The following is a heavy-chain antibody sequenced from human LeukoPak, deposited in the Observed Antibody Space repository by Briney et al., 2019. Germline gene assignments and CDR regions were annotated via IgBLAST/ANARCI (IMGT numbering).Heavy chain of an antibody. CDR1: GGSFSGYY. CDR2: INHSGST. Sequence: SETLSLTCAVYGGSFSGYYWSWIRQPPGKGLEWIGEINHSGSTNYNPSLKSRVTISVDTSKNQFSLKLSSVTAADTAVYYSARHVRAQHLYYYYYYMDVWGKGNTVTISS. CDR3: ARHVRAQHLYYYYYYMDV. D-gene: IGHD3-10*02. J-gene: IGHJ6*03. V-gene: IGHV4-34*01.